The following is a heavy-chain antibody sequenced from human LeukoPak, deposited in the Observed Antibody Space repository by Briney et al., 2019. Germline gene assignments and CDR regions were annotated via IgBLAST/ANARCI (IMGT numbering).Heavy chain of an antibody. CDR2: MSVSSGLI. CDR1: GFTFSFYS. V-gene: IGHV3-21*01. Sequence: GGSLRLSCAASGFTFSFYSMNWVRQAPGKGPEWVSSMSVSSGLIYYADSVKGRFTVSRDNAKNSLYLQMNSLRAEDTAVYYCAREFGGSASGAGYWGQGTLVTVSS. J-gene: IGHJ4*02. D-gene: IGHD3-10*01. CDR3: AREFGGSASGAGY.